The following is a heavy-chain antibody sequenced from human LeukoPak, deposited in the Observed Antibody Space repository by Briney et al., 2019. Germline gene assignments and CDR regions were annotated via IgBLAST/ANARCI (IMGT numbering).Heavy chain of an antibody. CDR1: GGSISSYY. D-gene: IGHD3-22*01. V-gene: IGHV4-59*01. CDR2: IYYSGST. Sequence: SETLSLTCTVSGGSISSYYWSWIRQPPGKGLEWIGYIYYSGSTNYNPSLKSRVTISVDTSKNQFPLKLSSVTAADTAVYYCARDRGYAFDPWGQGTLVTVSS. J-gene: IGHJ5*02. CDR3: ARDRGYAFDP.